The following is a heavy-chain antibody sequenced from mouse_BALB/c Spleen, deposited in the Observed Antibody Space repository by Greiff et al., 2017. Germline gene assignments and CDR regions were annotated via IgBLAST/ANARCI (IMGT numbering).Heavy chain of an antibody. CDR2: IDPYNGGT. CDR1: GYAFTSYN. CDR3: ARSQLGLRDWFAY. D-gene: IGHD3-1*01. Sequence: VQLKQSGPELVKPGASVKVSCKASGYAFTSYNMYWVKQSHGKSLEWIGYIDPYNGGTSYNQKFKGKATLTVDKSSSTAYMHLNSLTSEDSAVYYCARSQLGLRDWFAYWGQGTLVTVSA. V-gene: IGHV1S135*01. J-gene: IGHJ3*01.